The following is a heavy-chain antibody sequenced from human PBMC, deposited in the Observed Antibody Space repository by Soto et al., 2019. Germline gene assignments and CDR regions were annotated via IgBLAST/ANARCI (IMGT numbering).Heavy chain of an antibody. CDR3: ARLVATNYFYY. Sequence: GAAVKVCLKASCITFTGSFMYWGRQAPGQGLEWMGWINPNSGGTNYAQKFQGWVTMTRDTSISTAYMELSRLRSDDTAVYYCARLVATNYFYYWGQGTLVTVSS. D-gene: IGHD5-12*01. CDR2: INPNSGGT. V-gene: IGHV1-2*04. J-gene: IGHJ4*02. CDR1: CITFTGSF.